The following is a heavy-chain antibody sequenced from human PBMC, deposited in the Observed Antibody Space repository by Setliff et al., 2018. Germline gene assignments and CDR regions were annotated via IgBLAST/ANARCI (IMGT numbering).Heavy chain of an antibody. Sequence: SETLSLTCTVSGGSISTSSYYWGWIRQPPGKGLEWIGSIYYSGSTYYNPSLKSRVTISVDTSKKQFSLKLSSVTAADTAVYYCARGPYNIYDRSGYGFTNWFDPWGQGILVTV. J-gene: IGHJ5*02. V-gene: IGHV4-39*07. CDR2: IYYSGST. CDR1: GGSISTSSYY. CDR3: ARGPYNIYDRSGYGFTNWFDP. D-gene: IGHD3-22*01.